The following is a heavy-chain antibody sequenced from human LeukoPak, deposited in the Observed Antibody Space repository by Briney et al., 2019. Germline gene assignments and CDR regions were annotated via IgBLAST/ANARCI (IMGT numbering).Heavy chain of an antibody. Sequence: GESLKISCKGSGYSFTTYWIGWVRQMPGKGLEWMGIIYPGDSDTRYSPSFQGQVTISADKSLSTAYLQWSSLKASDTAMYYCARLDDSSGYYSHFDYWGQGTLVTVSS. CDR2: IYPGDSDT. D-gene: IGHD3-22*01. V-gene: IGHV5-51*01. CDR3: ARLDDSSGYYSHFDY. J-gene: IGHJ4*02. CDR1: GYSFTTYW.